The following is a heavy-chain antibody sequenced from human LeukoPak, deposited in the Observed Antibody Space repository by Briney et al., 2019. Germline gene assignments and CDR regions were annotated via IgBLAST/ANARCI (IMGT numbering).Heavy chain of an antibody. D-gene: IGHD3-16*02. J-gene: IGHJ3*02. CDR3: ARGAYVWGSYPHDAFDI. Sequence: GGSLRLSCAAFGFTFRTYAMSWVRQAPGKGLEWVSGISDSGDGTYYAESVKGRFTISRDNSKNTLYLQMNSLRAEDTAVYYCARGAYVWGSYPHDAFDIWGQGTMVTVSS. CDR1: GFTFRTYA. CDR2: ISDSGDGT. V-gene: IGHV3-23*01.